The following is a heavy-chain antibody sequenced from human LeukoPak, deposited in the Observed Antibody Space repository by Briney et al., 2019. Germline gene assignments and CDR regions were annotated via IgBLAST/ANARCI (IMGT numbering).Heavy chain of an antibody. V-gene: IGHV3-23*01. CDR2: ISGSDGST. Sequence: GGSLRLSCAASGFTFSSYAMSWVRQAPGKGLEWVSAISGSDGSTYYADSVKGRFTISRDNSKNTLYLQMNSLRAEDTAVYYCAKDKQVHYYDSSGYYVFDYWGQGTLVTVSS. CDR1: GFTFSSYA. CDR3: AKDKQVHYYDSSGYYVFDY. J-gene: IGHJ4*02. D-gene: IGHD3-22*01.